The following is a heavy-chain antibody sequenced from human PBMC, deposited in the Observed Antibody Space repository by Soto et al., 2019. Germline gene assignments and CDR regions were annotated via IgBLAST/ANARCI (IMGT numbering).Heavy chain of an antibody. V-gene: IGHV4-39*01. D-gene: IGHD6-13*01. J-gene: IGHJ3*02. Sequence: QLQLQESGPGLVKPSETLSLTCTVSGGSISSSSYYWGWIRQPPGKGLEWIGSIYYSGSTYYNPSLKSRVTISVDTSKNQFSLKLSSVTAADTAVYYCARLISSWHAAFDIWGQGTMVTVSS. CDR1: GGSISSSSYY. CDR2: IYYSGST. CDR3: ARLISSWHAAFDI.